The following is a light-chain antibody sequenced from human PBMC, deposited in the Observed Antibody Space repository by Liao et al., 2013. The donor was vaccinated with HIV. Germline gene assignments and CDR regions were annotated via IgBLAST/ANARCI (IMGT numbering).Light chain of an antibody. CDR1: DVGSKS. CDR2: YTS. Sequence: SYELTQPPSVSVAPGRTATITCGGDDVGSKSVHWYQQKPGQAPFLFLYYTSDRPSGIPERISGSSSGTTVTLTISGVQAEDEADYYCQSADSSGTYVFGTGTKVTVL. J-gene: IGLJ1*01. V-gene: IGLV3-25*03. CDR3: QSADSSGTYV.